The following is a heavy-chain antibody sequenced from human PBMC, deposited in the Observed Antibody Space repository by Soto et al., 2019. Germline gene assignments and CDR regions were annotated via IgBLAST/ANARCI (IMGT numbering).Heavy chain of an antibody. CDR2: INPNSGGT. J-gene: IGHJ3*02. D-gene: IGHD3-3*01. V-gene: IGHV1-2*04. CDR1: GYGMTGDY. Sequence: VPVKLACKAAGYGMTGDYMRWVRLAPGQGLEWMGWINPNSGGTNYAQKFQGWVTMTRDTSISTAYMELSRLRSDDTAVYYCARAGPVRITIFGVVTTRAEGVDPFDIWGQGTMVTVSS. CDR3: ARAGPVRITIFGVVTTRAEGVDPFDI.